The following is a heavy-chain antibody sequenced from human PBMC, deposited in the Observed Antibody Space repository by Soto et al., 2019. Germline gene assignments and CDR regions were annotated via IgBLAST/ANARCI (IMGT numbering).Heavy chain of an antibody. D-gene: IGHD6-19*01. CDR2: IIPLFGTT. V-gene: IGHV1-69*01. Sequence: QVHLVQSGAEVKKPGSSVKVSCRASGGTFNTYGFNWVRQAPGQGLEWMGGIIPLFGTTTYAQNFPGRATITANQATTTANMEMSRLTSADTAVSFCAKVTELAGWMPFDSWGQGTLVTVSS. J-gene: IGHJ4*02. CDR1: GGTFNTYG. CDR3: AKVTELAGWMPFDS.